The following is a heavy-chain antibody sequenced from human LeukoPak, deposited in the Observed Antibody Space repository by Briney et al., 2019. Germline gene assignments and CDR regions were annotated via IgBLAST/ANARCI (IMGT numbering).Heavy chain of an antibody. CDR2: IYPDDSDT. CDR3: ARLLFGRNWNDVDY. J-gene: IGHJ4*02. D-gene: IGHD1-1*01. Sequence: VESLKISCKGSGYSFTNYWIDWVRQMPGKGLEWMGIIYPDDSDTRYSPSFQGQVTISADKSISTAYLQWSSLKASDTAMYYCARLLFGRNWNDVDYWDQGTLVTVSS. CDR1: GYSFTNYW. V-gene: IGHV5-51*01.